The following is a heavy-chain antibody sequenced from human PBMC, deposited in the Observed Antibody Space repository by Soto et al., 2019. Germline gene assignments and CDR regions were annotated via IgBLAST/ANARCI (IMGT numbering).Heavy chain of an antibody. J-gene: IGHJ4*02. Sequence: QVQLVQSGAEVKKPGASVKVSCKASGYTYTSYGISGVRQAAGQGLEWMGWIIAYDGNTNYAQKLQGRVTMTTDTSTSTAYMELRSLRSDDTAVYYCVVAAQPYYFDYWGQGTLVTVSS. D-gene: IGHD2-15*01. CDR2: IIAYDGNT. V-gene: IGHV1-18*01. CDR1: GYTYTSYG. CDR3: VVAAQPYYFDY.